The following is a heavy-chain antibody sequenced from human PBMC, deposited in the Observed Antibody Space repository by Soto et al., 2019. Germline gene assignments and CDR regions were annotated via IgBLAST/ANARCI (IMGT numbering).Heavy chain of an antibody. D-gene: IGHD2-15*01. J-gene: IGHJ3*02. CDR1: VFTFSGYG. CDR3: ASEGYCSGGSCSPNDAFDI. Sequence: GGSLRLSCAASVFTFSGYGMHWVRRAPGKGREGVAVIWYEGSNKYYADSVKDRFTISRDNSKNTLYLQMNSLRAEDTAVYYCASEGYCSGGSCSPNDAFDIWGQGTMVTVSS. CDR2: IWYEGSNK. V-gene: IGHV3-33*01.